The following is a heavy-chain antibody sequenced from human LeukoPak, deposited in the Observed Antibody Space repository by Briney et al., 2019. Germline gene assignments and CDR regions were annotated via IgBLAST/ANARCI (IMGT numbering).Heavy chain of an antibody. CDR3: ARWMATVTTPDY. CDR1: GYTFNGFY. Sequence: ASVKVSCKASGYTFNGFYLHWVRQAPGQGLEWMGWINPNSGGTNYAQKFQGRVTMTRDTSISTAYVELSRLRSDDTALYYCARWMATVTTPDYWGQGTLVTVSS. CDR2: INPNSGGT. J-gene: IGHJ4*02. D-gene: IGHD4-11*01. V-gene: IGHV1-2*02.